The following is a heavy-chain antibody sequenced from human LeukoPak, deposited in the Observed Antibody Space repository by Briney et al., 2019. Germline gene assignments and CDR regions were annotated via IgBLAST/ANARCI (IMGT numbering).Heavy chain of an antibody. J-gene: IGHJ3*02. D-gene: IGHD1-26*01. CDR1: TFTFSSHV. CDR2: ISSSGIST. CDR3: ARGGKDGFDI. Sequence: GGSLRLSCAASTFTFSSHVMHWVRQAPGKGLDHVSAISSSGISTYYANSVRGRFTISRDNSRNMLYLQMDSLRTEDMAVYYCARGGKDGFDIWGQGTMVTVSS. V-gene: IGHV3-64*01.